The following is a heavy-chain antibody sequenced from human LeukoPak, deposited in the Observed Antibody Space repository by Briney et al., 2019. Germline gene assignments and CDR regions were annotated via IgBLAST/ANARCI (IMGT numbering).Heavy chain of an antibody. J-gene: IGHJ5*02. CDR3: ARDGEIWFGELLLGFDP. D-gene: IGHD3-10*01. Sequence: GRSLRLSCAASGFTFSSYGMHWVRQAPGKGLEWVAVIWYDGSNKYYADSAKGRFTISRDNSKNTLYLQMNSLRAEDTAVYYCARDGEIWFGELLLGFDPWGQGTLVTVSS. CDR1: GFTFSSYG. CDR2: IWYDGSNK. V-gene: IGHV3-33*01.